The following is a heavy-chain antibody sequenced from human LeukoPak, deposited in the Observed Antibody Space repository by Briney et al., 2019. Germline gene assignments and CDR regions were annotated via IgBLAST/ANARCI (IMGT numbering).Heavy chain of an antibody. CDR2: IIISGRTV. D-gene: IGHD6-6*01. CDR1: GITFTDYY. V-gene: IGHV3-11*01. CDR3: ARDHCSSSSLKRDFDY. Sequence: GGPLRLSCAASGITFTDYYTTWIRKAPGKGLEWVSYIIISGRTVSYAGSVKGRLAISRNNAKNSLYLQMISLRAEDTAVYYCARDHCSSSSLKRDFDYWGQGPLVTVSS. J-gene: IGHJ4*02.